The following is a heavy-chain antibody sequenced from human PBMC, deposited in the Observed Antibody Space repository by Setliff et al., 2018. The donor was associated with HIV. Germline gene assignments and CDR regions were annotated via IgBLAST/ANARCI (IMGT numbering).Heavy chain of an antibody. D-gene: IGHD3-3*01. Sequence: PSETLSLTCAVYGGSISSGGYYWSWIRQHPGKGLEWIGYIYYSGSTYYNPSLKSRVTISVDTSKNKFSLKLSSVTAADTAMYFCARESRNDFWSGYYRTFDIWGQGTMVTVSS. J-gene: IGHJ3*02. CDR2: IYYSGST. V-gene: IGHV4-31*11. CDR3: ARESRNDFWSGYYRTFDI. CDR1: GGSISSGGYY.